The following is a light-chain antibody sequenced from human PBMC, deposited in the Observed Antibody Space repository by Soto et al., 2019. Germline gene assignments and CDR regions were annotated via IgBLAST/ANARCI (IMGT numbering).Light chain of an antibody. J-gene: IGKJ5*01. CDR2: DAS. CDR1: QSVSSSY. V-gene: IGKV3-20*01. Sequence: EIVLTQSPGTLSLSPGERATLSCRASQSVSSSYLAWYQQKPGQAPRLLIYDASSRATGIPDRFSGSGSGTDFTLTISSLQPEDSATYYCQQLDSMPITLGQGTRLEIK. CDR3: QQLDSMPIT.